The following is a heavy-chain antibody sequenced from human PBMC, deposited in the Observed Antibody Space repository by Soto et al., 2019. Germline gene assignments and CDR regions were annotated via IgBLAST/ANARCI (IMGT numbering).Heavy chain of an antibody. D-gene: IGHD6-19*01. CDR3: AKDDQQWLVGCLDT. CDR1: GFTFSIYG. J-gene: IGHJ5*02. Sequence: GGSLSLSCAASGFTFSIYGMHWVCQAPGKGLEWVAFISYDGSNKYYADSVRGRFAISRDNSKNTLYLQMNSLRTEDTAVYFCAKDDQQWLVGCLDTWGQGTLVTVSS. V-gene: IGHV3-30*18. CDR2: ISYDGSNK.